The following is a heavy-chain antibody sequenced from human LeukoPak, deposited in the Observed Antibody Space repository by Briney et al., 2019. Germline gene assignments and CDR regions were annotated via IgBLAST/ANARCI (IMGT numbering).Heavy chain of an antibody. D-gene: IGHD1-1*01. CDR2: INPSGGST. CDR1: GYTFTSYY. CDR3: AIVYNWSDVSYAFDI. V-gene: IGHV1-46*01. Sequence: ASVKVSCKASGYTFTSYYMHWVRQAPGQGLEWMGIINPSGGSTSYAQKFQGRVTMTRDTSTSTVYMELSSLRSEDTAVYYCAIVYNWSDVSYAFDIWGQGTMVTVSS. J-gene: IGHJ3*02.